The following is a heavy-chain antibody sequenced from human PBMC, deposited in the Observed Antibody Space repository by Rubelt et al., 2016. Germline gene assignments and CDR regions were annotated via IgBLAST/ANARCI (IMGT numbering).Heavy chain of an antibody. V-gene: IGHV3-7*01. CDR1: GFTFSSFW. CDR2: IKQDGGEK. J-gene: IGHJ4*02. D-gene: IGHD1-14*01. CDR3: ARAPPTRPEPHLSY. Sequence: EVQLVESGGDLVQPGGSLRLSCAASGFTFSSFWMTWVRQAPGKGLEWVANIKQDGGEKYYVDSVRGRFTISRDNAKNSLYLQMNSLRVEDTAVYYCARAPPTRPEPHLSYWGQGTLVTVSS.